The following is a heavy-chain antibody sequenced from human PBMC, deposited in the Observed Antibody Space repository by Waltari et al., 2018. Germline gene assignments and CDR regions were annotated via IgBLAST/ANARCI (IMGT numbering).Heavy chain of an antibody. J-gene: IGHJ4*02. Sequence: QLQLPESGPGLVKPSETLSLTCTVSGGSISRSSYYCGCIRQPPGKGLEWIGSIYYSGSTYYNPSLKGRVTISVDTSKTQFSLKLSSVTAADTAVYYCARQTPIRAVAGPLGYWGQGTLVTVSS. D-gene: IGHD6-19*01. CDR3: ARQTPIRAVAGPLGY. CDR1: GGSISRSSYY. CDR2: IYYSGST. V-gene: IGHV4-39*01.